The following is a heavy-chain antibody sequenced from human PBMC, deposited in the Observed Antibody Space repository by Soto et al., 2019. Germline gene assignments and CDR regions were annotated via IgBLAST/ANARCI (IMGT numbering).Heavy chain of an antibody. CDR1: GGSFSGYY. V-gene: IGHV4-34*01. Sequence: SETMSLTYAVYGGSFSGYYWSWIRQPPGKGLEWIGEINHSGSTNYNPSLKSRVTISVDTSKNQFSLKLSSVTAADTAVYYCARAAYCGDFDYWGQGTLVTVSS. D-gene: IGHD4-17*01. J-gene: IGHJ4*02. CDR3: ARAAYCGDFDY. CDR2: INHSGST.